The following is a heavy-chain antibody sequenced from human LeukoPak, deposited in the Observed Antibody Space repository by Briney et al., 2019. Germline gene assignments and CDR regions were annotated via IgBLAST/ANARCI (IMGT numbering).Heavy chain of an antibody. J-gene: IGHJ4*02. V-gene: IGHV4-61*02. D-gene: IGHD4-11*01. CDR1: NGSISSDTYF. CDR3: ATSNWLRDSNFDS. Sequence: SETLSLTCTVSNGSISSDTYFWSWIRQPAGKGLEWIGRMSSSGISTYSPSLKSRVTISIDTSKNQFSLKLTSVTAADTAVYYCATSNWLRDSNFDSWGQGTLVTVSS. CDR2: MSSSGIS.